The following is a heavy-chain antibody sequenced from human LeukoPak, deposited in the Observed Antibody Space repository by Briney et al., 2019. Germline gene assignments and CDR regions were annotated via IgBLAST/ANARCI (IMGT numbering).Heavy chain of an antibody. CDR3: AKVGYTGYDRWAFDI. CDR1: GFTFSSYA. Sequence: GGSLRLSCAASGFTFSSYAMNWVRQAPRKGLEWVSSISGSGGTTYYADSMKGRFTISRDNSKNTLYLQMNSLRAEDTAVYYCAKVGYTGYDRWAFDIWGQGTMVTVSS. CDR2: ISGSGGTT. J-gene: IGHJ3*02. D-gene: IGHD5-12*01. V-gene: IGHV3-23*01.